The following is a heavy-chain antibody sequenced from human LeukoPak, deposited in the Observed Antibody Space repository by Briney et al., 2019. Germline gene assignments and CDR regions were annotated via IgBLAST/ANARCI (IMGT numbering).Heavy chain of an antibody. CDR1: GFPFSSYA. CDR2: ISGGNGNTYYA. Sequence: GGSLRLSCAASGFPFSSYAMSWVRQSPGKGLEWVSAISGGNGNTYYAYYADSVRGRFTISRDSSKNTLYLQMNSLRAEDTAVYYCAKFYDILTGYFDYWGQGPLVTVSS. D-gene: IGHD3-9*01. V-gene: IGHV3-23*01. J-gene: IGHJ4*02. CDR3: AKFYDILTGYFDY.